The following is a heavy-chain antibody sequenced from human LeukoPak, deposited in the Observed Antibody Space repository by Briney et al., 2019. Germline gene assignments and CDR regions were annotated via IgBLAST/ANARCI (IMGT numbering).Heavy chain of an antibody. V-gene: IGHV3-21*01. CDR1: GSTFSSYS. D-gene: IGHD2-2*01. J-gene: IGHJ4*02. CDR2: ISSSSSYI. Sequence: GGSLRLSCAASGSTFSSYSMNWVRQAPGKGLEWVSSISSSSSYIYYADSVKGRFTISRDNAKNSLYLQMNSLRAEDTAVYYCARDPRETIVVVPAAPDYWGQGTLVTVSS. CDR3: ARDPRETIVVVPAAPDY.